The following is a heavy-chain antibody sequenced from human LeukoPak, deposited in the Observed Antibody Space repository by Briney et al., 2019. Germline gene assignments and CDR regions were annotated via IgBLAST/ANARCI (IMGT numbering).Heavy chain of an antibody. CDR3: ATARSVAGPFDY. CDR1: GYTLTELS. D-gene: IGHD6-19*01. CDR2: FDPEDGET. V-gene: IGHV1-24*01. J-gene: IGHJ4*02. Sequence: ASVKVSCKVPGYTLTELSMHWVRQAPGKGLEWMGGFDPEDGETIYAQKFQGRVTMTEDTSTDTAYMELSSLRSEDTAVYYCATARSVAGPFDYWGQGTLVTVSS.